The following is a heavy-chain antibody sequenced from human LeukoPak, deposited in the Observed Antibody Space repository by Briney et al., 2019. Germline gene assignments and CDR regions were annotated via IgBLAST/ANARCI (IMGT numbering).Heavy chain of an antibody. D-gene: IGHD1-26*01. CDR2: IYNSWTT. CDR1: GDSVSSGSNY. V-gene: IGHV4-61*02. CDR3: ARVPRGSTVGTLPYFCYYMNV. J-gene: IGHJ6*03. Sequence: PSQTQSLTCTVSGDSVSSGSNYWSWIRQPAGKGLEWIGRIYNSWTTNYNPSLKSRVTISVDTSKNQFSLKLSSVTAADTAVYYCARVPRGSTVGTLPYFCYYMNVWGKGTTVIVSS.